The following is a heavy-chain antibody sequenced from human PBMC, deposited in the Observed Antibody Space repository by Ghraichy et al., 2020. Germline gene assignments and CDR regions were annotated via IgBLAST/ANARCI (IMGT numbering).Heavy chain of an antibody. Sequence: SETLSLTCTVSGGSISSSIYYWGWIRQPPGKELEWVGTIYYSGSTYHNPSLKSRVTISVDTSKSQFSLKLSSVTAADTAVYYCARRLDYYGPLDYWGQGALVTVSS. CDR3: ARRLDYYGPLDY. D-gene: IGHD3-10*01. CDR1: GGSISSSIYY. V-gene: IGHV4-39*01. CDR2: IYYSGST. J-gene: IGHJ4*02.